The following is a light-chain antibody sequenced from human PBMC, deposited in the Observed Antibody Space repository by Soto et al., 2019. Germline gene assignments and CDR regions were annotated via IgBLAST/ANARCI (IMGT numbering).Light chain of an antibody. J-gene: IGLJ1*01. CDR2: EAT. CDR1: SGDVENYRL. V-gene: IGLV2-23*01. CDR3: SSYTDSNTYV. Sequence: QSALAQPASVSGSPGQSITISCTGTSGDVENYRLISWYQHHPGKVPKVVIFEATKRPSWVSARFSGSKSGNTASLTISGLQAEDEADYYCSSYTDSNTYVFGSGTKVTVL.